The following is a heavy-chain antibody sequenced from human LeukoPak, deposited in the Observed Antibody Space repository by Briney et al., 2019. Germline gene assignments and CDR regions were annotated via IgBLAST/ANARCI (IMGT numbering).Heavy chain of an antibody. CDR1: GGSISSYY. CDR2: IYYSGST. Sequence: SETLSLTCTVSGGSISSYYWSWIRQPPGKGLEWIGYIYYSGSTNYNPSLKSRVTISVDTSKNQFSLKLSSVTAADTAVYYCARTLYYYGSSGFGHWGQGTLVTVSS. V-gene: IGHV4-59*01. D-gene: IGHD3-22*01. J-gene: IGHJ5*02. CDR3: ARTLYYYGSSGFGH.